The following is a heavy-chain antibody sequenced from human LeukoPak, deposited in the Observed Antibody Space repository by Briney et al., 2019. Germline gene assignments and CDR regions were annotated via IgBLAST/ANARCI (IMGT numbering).Heavy chain of an antibody. D-gene: IGHD3-10*01. CDR2: ISYDGSNK. J-gene: IGHJ5*02. V-gene: IGHV3-30-3*01. Sequence: PGGSLRLSCAASGFTFSSYAMSWVRQAPGKGLEWVAVISYDGSNKYYGDSLKGRFTISRDNPKNTLYLQMNSLRDEDTAVYYCARDRHDYYGSGSPRGWIDPWGQGTLVTVSS. CDR1: GFTFSSYA. CDR3: ARDRHDYYGSGSPRGWIDP.